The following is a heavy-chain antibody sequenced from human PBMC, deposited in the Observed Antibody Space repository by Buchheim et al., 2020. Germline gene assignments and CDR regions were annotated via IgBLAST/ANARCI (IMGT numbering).Heavy chain of an antibody. V-gene: IGHV3-7*01. CDR1: GFTFTASW. CDR3: ADLDVY. J-gene: IGHJ4*02. Sequence: VQLVASGGGLVQPGESLRLSCAASGFTFTASWMAWVRQAPGRGLEWVATINGDGSQLYYEDSVKGRFTISRDNGKESLYLQMNSLRVDDTAVYYCADLDVYWGQGTL. CDR2: INGDGSQL.